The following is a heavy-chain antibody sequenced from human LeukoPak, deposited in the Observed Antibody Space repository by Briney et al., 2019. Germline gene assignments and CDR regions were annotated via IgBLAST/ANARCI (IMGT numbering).Heavy chain of an antibody. CDR3: ARVSEYNRFDP. CDR1: GFTFSSYS. CDR2: ISSSSRYI. J-gene: IGHJ5*02. D-gene: IGHD1-14*01. Sequence: GGSLRLSCAASGFTFSSYSMNWVRPAPGKGLEWVSSISSSSRYIYYADSVKGRFTISRDNAKNSLYLQMNSLRAEDTAVYYCARVSEYNRFDPWGQGTLVTVSS. V-gene: IGHV3-21*01.